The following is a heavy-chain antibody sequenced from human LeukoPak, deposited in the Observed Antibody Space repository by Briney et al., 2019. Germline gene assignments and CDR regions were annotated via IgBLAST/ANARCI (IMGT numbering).Heavy chain of an antibody. CDR3: ARGSGSYYARPWGMDV. V-gene: IGHV1-8*01. CDR2: MNPNSGNT. CDR1: GYTFTSYD. J-gene: IGHJ4*02. Sequence: ASVKVSCKASGYTFTSYDINWVRQATGQGLEWMGWMNPNSGNTGYAQKFQGRVTMTRNTSISTAYMELSSLRSEDTAVYYCARGSGSYYARPWGMDVWGQGTLVTVSS. D-gene: IGHD3-10*01.